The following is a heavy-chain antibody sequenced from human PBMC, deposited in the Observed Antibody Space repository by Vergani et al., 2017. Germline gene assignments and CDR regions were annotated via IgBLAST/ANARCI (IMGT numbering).Heavy chain of an antibody. CDR3: AKGGPDRYYYMDV. CDR1: GGSISSSSYY. Sequence: QLQLQESGPGLVKPSETLSLTCTVSGGSISSSSYYWGWIRQPPGKGLEWIGSIYYSGSTYYNPSLKSRVTISVDTSKNQFSLKLSSVTAADTAVYYCAKGGPDRYYYMDVWGKGTTVTVSS. CDR2: IYYSGST. V-gene: IGHV4-39*07. J-gene: IGHJ6*03.